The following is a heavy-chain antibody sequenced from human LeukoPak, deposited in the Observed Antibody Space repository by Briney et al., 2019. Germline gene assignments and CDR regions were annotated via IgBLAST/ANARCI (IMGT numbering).Heavy chain of an antibody. CDR1: GGSISSYY. J-gene: IGHJ5*02. Sequence: SETLSLTCTVSGGSISSYYWSWIRQPPGKGLEWIGYIYYSGSTNYNPSLKSRVTISVDTSKNQFSLKLSSVTAADTAVYYCARGLPTALSYCSSTSCYGHRLGMGWFDPWGQGTLVTVSS. D-gene: IGHD2-2*01. CDR2: IYYSGST. CDR3: ARGLPTALSYCSSTSCYGHRLGMGWFDP. V-gene: IGHV4-59*01.